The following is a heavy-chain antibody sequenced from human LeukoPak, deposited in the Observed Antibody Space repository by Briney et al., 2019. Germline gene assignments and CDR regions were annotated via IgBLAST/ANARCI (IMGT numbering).Heavy chain of an antibody. Sequence: GGSLSLSCAASGFTFSSYAMSWVRQAPGKGPEWVSGVSGSSGSTYYADSVKGRFTISRDNSKNTLYLQMNSLRAEDTAVSYCAKDLDIVATISGNRGQGTLVTVSS. V-gene: IGHV3-23*01. CDR3: AKDLDIVATISGN. CDR2: VSGSSGST. CDR1: GFTFSSYA. J-gene: IGHJ4*02. D-gene: IGHD5-12*01.